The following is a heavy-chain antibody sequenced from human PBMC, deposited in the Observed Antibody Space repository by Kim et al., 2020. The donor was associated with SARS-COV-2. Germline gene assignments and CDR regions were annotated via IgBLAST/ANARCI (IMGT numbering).Heavy chain of an antibody. Sequence: GGSLRLSCAASGLAFVKDWMTRVRQAPGKGLEWLGRIKSKMDGGTIEYGAPVKGRFTISRDDSKKTVYLQMSDLKSDDTAVYYCATGFAGFGEVDYYGLDVWAHGTMVTVSS. CDR1: GLAFVKDW. D-gene: IGHD3-10*01. J-gene: IGHJ6*02. CDR2: IKSKMDGGTI. CDR3: ATGFAGFGEVDYYGLDV. V-gene: IGHV3-15*01.